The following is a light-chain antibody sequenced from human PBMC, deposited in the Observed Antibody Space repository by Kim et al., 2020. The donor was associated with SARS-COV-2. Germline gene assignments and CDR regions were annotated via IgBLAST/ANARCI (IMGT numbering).Light chain of an antibody. V-gene: IGKV3-20*01. J-gene: IGKJ3*01. CDR1: QSVSSSY. CDR2: GAS. CDR3: QQYGSSPLT. Sequence: SPGERAPLSCSASQSVSSSYLAWYQQKPGQAPRLLIYGASSRATGIPDRFSGSGSGTDFTLTISRLEPEDFAVYYCQQYGSSPLTFGPGTKVDIK.